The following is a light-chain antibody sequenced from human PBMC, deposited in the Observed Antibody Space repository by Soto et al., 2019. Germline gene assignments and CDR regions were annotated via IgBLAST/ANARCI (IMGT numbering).Light chain of an antibody. V-gene: IGKV1D-12*01. J-gene: IGKJ4*01. Sequence: DIQMTQSPSSVSASIGDTVTITCRASQDISTLLAWYQQKPGKAPKLLIYGASTLESGVPSRFSGRGSGTDFTLTISSLQPEDFATYFCQQAHSFPLTFGGGTKVEIK. CDR2: GAS. CDR3: QQAHSFPLT. CDR1: QDISTL.